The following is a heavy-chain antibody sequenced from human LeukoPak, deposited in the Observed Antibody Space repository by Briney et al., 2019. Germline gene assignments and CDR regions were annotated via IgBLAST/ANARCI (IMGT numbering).Heavy chain of an antibody. V-gene: IGHV3-73*01. J-gene: IGHJ6*03. Sequence: GGSLRLSCAASGFTFSGSAMHWVRQASGKGLEWVGRIRSKANSYATAYAASVKGRFTISRDDSRNTAYLQMNSLKTEDTAVYYCTRHPPLKYSSSSNYYMDVWGKGTTVTVSS. CDR2: IRSKANSYAT. CDR1: GFTFSGSA. CDR3: TRHPPLKYSSSSNYYMDV. D-gene: IGHD6-6*01.